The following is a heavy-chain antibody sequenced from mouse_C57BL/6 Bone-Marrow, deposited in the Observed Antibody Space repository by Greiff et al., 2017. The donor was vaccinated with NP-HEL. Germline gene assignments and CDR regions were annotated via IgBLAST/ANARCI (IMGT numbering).Heavy chain of an antibody. J-gene: IGHJ4*01. CDR3: TTLSYGSSLYAMDY. V-gene: IGHV14-1*01. D-gene: IGHD1-1*01. CDR2: IDPEDGDT. Sequence: VQLKQSGAELVRPGASVKLSCTASGFNIKDYYMHWVKQRPEQGLEWIGRIDPEDGDTEYAPKFQGKATMTADTSSNTAYLQLSSLTSEDTAVYYCTTLSYGSSLYAMDYWGQGTSVTVSS. CDR1: GFNIKDYY.